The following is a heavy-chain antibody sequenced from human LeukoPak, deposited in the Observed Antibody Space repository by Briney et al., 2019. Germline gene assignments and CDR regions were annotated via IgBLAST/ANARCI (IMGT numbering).Heavy chain of an antibody. D-gene: IGHD3-9*01. CDR2: IKQDGSEK. J-gene: IGHJ4*02. V-gene: IGHV3-7*03. CDR3: AKWGPYDILTGRVN. CDR1: GFTFGSYW. Sequence: GGSLRLSCAASGFTFGSYWMSWVRQAPGKGLEWVANIKQDGSEKYYVGSVKGRFTISRDNAKNSLYLQMNSLRAEDTAVYYCAKWGPYDILTGRVNWGQGTLVTVSS.